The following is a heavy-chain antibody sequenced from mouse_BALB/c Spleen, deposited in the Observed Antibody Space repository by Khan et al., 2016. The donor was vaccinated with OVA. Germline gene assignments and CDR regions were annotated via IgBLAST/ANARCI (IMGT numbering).Heavy chain of an antibody. CDR1: GYTFRNFG. CDR3: VRPSYFSYTLAY. D-gene: IGHD2-10*01. J-gene: IGHJ4*01. V-gene: IGHV9-3-1*01. CDR2: INTYTGEP. Sequence: QIQLVQSGPELKKPGETVKISCKASGYTFRNFGMNWVKQAPGKGLEWMGWINTYTGEPTYADDFKGRFAFSLETSASTAYLQINNLKNEDTATYFCVRPSYFSYTLAYWGQGTSVTVSS.